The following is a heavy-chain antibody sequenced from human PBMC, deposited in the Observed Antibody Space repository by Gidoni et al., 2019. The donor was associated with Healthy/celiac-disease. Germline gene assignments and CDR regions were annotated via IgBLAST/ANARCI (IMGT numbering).Heavy chain of an antibody. D-gene: IGHD3-3*01. CDR2: INHSGST. V-gene: IGHV4-34*01. J-gene: IGHJ5*02. CDR1: GGSFSGYY. Sequence: QVQLQQWGAGLLKPSETLSLTCAVYGGSFSGYYGSWIRQPPGKGLEWIGEINHSGSTNYNPSLKSRVTISVDTSKNQFSLKLSSVTAADTAVYYCARGFLEWLRRTSNWFDPWGQGTLVTVSS. CDR3: ARGFLEWLRRTSNWFDP.